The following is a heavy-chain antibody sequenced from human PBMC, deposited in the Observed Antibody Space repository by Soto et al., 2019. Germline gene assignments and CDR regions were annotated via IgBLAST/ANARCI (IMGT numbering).Heavy chain of an antibody. CDR1: GGSISSSSYY. CDR3: ARHLIDYDILTGYSEYNWFDP. J-gene: IGHJ5*02. V-gene: IGHV4-39*01. Sequence: QLQLQESGPGLVKPSETLSLTCTVSGGSISSSSYYWGWIRQPPGKGLEWIGSIYYSGSTYYNPSLKSRVTISVDTSKNQFSLKLSSVTAADTAVYYCARHLIDYDILTGYSEYNWFDPWGQGTLVTVSS. CDR2: IYYSGST. D-gene: IGHD3-9*01.